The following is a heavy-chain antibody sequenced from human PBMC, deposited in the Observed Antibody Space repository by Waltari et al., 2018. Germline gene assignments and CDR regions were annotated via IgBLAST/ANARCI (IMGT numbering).Heavy chain of an antibody. CDR1: GYIFTDLA. CDR2: INTKTGDQ. J-gene: IGHJ4*02. Sequence: QVRLEQSGSEVKRPGASVKISCKASGYIFTDLAMTWVRQAPSQGLEWLGWINTKTGDQTYAPGFRGGFIFSVDRFFRTAYLYISSLESDDSAVYFCTRDPSIATTDANYWGQGTLVTVSS. D-gene: IGHD1-1*01. CDR3: TRDPSIATTDANY. V-gene: IGHV7-4-1*02.